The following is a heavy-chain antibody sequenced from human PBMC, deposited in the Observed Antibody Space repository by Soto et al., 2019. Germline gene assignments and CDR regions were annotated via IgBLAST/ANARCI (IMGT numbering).Heavy chain of an antibody. CDR3: WVVRGVIINERASDY. Sequence: GGSLRLSCAASGFTFSSYAMHWVRQAPGKGLEWVAVISYDGSNKYYADSVKGRFTISRDNSKNTLYLQMNSLRAEDTAVYYCWVVRGVIINERASDYWGQGTLVTVSS. J-gene: IGHJ4*02. V-gene: IGHV3-30-3*01. D-gene: IGHD3-10*01. CDR1: GFTFSSYA. CDR2: ISYDGSNK.